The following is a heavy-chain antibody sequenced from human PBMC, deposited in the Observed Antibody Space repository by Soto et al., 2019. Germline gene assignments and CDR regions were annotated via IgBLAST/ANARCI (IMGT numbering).Heavy chain of an antibody. V-gene: IGHV3-23*01. J-gene: IGHJ5*02. CDR3: AKSQTYYYDSSGYST. Sequence: GSLRLACAASGFTFSSYAMSWVRQAPGKGLEWVSAISGSGGSTYYADSVEGRFTISRDNSKNTLYLQMNSLRAEDAAVYYCAKSQTYYYDSSGYSTWGQGTLVTVSS. CDR2: ISGSGGST. D-gene: IGHD3-22*01. CDR1: GFTFSSYA.